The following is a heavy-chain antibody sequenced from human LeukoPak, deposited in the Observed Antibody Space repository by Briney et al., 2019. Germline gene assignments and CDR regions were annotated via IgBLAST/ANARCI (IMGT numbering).Heavy chain of an antibody. Sequence: SETLSLTSSGAGGSISSGSYYWSWIRQPAGKGLEWIGRIYTSGSTNYNPSLKSRVTISVDTSKNQFSLRLSSVTAADTAVYYCASSNALVWGYFDYWGQGTLVTVSS. D-gene: IGHD7-27*01. CDR1: GGSISSGSYY. J-gene: IGHJ4*02. CDR3: ASSNALVWGYFDY. V-gene: IGHV4-61*02. CDR2: IYTSGST.